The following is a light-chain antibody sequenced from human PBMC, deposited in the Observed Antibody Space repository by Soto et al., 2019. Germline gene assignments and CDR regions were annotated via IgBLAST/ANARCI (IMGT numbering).Light chain of an antibody. Sequence: DIQMTQSPSTLSASVGDRVTITCRASQSISSWLAWYQQKTGKAPKLLIYDASSLESGVPSRFSGSGSGTEFTLTISNLQPDDFATYYCQQYNSYSTFGQGTKVDI. CDR3: QQYNSYST. J-gene: IGKJ1*01. CDR1: QSISSW. CDR2: DAS. V-gene: IGKV1-5*01.